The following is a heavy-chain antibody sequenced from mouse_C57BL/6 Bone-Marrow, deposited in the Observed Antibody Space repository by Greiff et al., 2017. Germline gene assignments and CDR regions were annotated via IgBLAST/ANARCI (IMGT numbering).Heavy chain of an antibody. CDR3: TLYYYDDFDY. CDR1: GFNIQDDY. D-gene: IGHD1-1*01. J-gene: IGHJ2*01. CDR2: IDPENGDT. V-gene: IGHV14-4*01. Sequence: EVQLQESRAERVRPGASVKLSWTTCGFNIQDDYLRWVTQRPEQGLEWIGWIDPENGDTEYASKFQGKATITADTSSNTAYLQLSSLTSEDTAVYYCTLYYYDDFDYWGQATTLTASS.